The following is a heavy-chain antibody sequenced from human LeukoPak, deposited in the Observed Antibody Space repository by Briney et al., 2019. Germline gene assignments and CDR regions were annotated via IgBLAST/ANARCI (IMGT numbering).Heavy chain of an antibody. CDR1: GGSISSYY. CDR3: ARHKSAGYSYGFFDY. Sequence: SETLSLTCTVSGGSISSYYWSWIRQPPGKGLEWIGYIYYSGSTNYNPSLKSRVTISVDTSKNQFSLKLSSVTAADTAVYYCARHKSAGYSYGFFDYWGQGTLVTVSS. D-gene: IGHD5-18*01. CDR2: IYYSGST. J-gene: IGHJ4*02. V-gene: IGHV4-59*08.